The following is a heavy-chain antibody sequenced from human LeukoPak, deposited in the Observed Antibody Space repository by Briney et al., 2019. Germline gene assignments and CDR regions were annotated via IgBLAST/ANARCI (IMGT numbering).Heavy chain of an antibody. J-gene: IGHJ4*02. CDR3: AKVQEMDTILPPFHY. CDR2: ISGSGGNT. D-gene: IGHD5-24*01. CDR1: GFTFSNYG. V-gene: IGHV3-23*01. Sequence: GGSLRLSCAASGFTFSNYGMSWVRQAPGKGLEWVSAISGSGGNTFYADSVKGRFTISRDNSKNTPYLQVNSLRAADTAIYYCAKVQEMDTILPPFHYWGQGTLVTVSS.